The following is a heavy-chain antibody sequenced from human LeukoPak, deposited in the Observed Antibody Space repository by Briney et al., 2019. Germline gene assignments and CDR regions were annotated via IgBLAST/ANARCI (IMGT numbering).Heavy chain of an antibody. Sequence: ASVKVSCKASGYTFTSYGISWVRQAPGQGLEWMGWISAYNGNTNYAQKLQGRVTITRNTSISTAYMELSSLRSEDTAVYYCARSVSSWYQKIDYWGQGTLVTVSS. V-gene: IGHV1-18*01. D-gene: IGHD6-13*01. J-gene: IGHJ4*02. CDR1: GYTFTSYG. CDR3: ARSVSSWYQKIDY. CDR2: ISAYNGNT.